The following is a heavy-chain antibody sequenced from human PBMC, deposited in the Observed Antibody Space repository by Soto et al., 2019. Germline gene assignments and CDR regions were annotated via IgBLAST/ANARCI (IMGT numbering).Heavy chain of an antibody. CDR1: GYSFTSYG. V-gene: IGHV1-18*01. Sequence: QVHLVQSGAEVRKPGASVKVSCTASGYSFTSYGISWVRQAPGQGLEWMGWISTDNGNTNYAHNLQGRVSMTIDPSTSTAYMELWSLGSDDTAVYYCARDVPDTSLFFCYYAMDVWGQGTTVTVSS. J-gene: IGHJ6*02. CDR3: ARDVPDTSLFFCYYAMDV. D-gene: IGHD2-21*01. CDR2: ISTDNGNT.